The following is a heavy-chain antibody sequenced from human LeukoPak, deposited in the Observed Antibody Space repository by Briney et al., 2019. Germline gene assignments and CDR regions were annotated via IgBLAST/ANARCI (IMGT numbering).Heavy chain of an antibody. D-gene: IGHD6-13*01. CDR3: AKDKAGTIVWYGRWAIGLFDY. CDR2: ISADGGST. V-gene: IGHV3-43*02. Sequence: GGSLRLSCAASGFNFDAYAMHWVRQAPGKGLQWISLISADGGSTDYADSVKGRFTISRDNSRNSLYLQMNSLTTEDTAFYYCAKDKAGTIVWYGRWAIGLFDYWGQGTLLTVSS. CDR1: GFNFDAYA. J-gene: IGHJ4*02.